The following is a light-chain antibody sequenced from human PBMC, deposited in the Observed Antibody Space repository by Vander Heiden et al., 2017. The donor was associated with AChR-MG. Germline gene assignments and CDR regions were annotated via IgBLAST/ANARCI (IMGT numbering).Light chain of an antibody. CDR1: NIGSQS. J-gene: IGLJ2*01. V-gene: IGLV3-21*02. CDR3: QVWDSSSDQQVV. Sequence: SYERTHPPSVSVAPGQTARITCGGHNIGSQSVPGSQQKQGHAPALVVDDDSDRRSGIPERFSGANSGNTATPTTSRVEAGDEADYYCQVWDSSSDQQVVFGGGTKLTVL. CDR2: DDS.